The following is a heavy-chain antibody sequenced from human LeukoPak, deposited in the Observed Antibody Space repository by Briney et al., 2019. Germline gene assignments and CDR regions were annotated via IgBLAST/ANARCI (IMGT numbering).Heavy chain of an antibody. CDR1: GFTFSDYY. Sequence: GSLRLSCAASGFTFSDYYMSWIRQPAGKGLEWIGRMHTSGTTNYNPSLKSRVTISVDTSKNHFSLKLSSVTAADTAIYFCARGTSYDMDVWGKGTTVSVSS. D-gene: IGHD3-10*01. V-gene: IGHV4-4*07. J-gene: IGHJ6*03. CDR3: ARGTSYDMDV. CDR2: MHTSGTT.